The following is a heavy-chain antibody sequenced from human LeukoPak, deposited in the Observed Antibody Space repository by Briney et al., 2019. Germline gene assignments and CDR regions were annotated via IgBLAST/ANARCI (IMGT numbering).Heavy chain of an antibody. CDR3: ARDVASITIFGVVIRDYYYYMDV. CDR1: GYTFTGYY. V-gene: IGHV1-2*02. J-gene: IGHJ6*03. D-gene: IGHD3-3*01. Sequence: GASVKVSCKASGYTFTGYYMHWVRPAPGQGLEWMGWINPNSGGTNYAQKFQGRVTMTRDTSISTAYMELSRLRSDDTAVYYCARDVASITIFGVVIRDYYYYMDVSSKGTTVTVSS. CDR2: INPNSGGT.